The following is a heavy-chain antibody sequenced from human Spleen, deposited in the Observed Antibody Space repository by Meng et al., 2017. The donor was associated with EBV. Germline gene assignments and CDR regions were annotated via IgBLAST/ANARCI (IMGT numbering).Heavy chain of an antibody. D-gene: IGHD3-22*01. CDR3: ARDYYDSTGFYFGAQY. CDR1: GYLFPSYG. V-gene: IGHV1-18*01. J-gene: IGHJ4*02. Sequence: LGQDRQVVKKPGASVEDSCKASGYLFPSYGINWLRQAPGQGLAWMGWVSAYNGDTKYSQKVQDRVTMTTDTSTNTAYMELRRLRSDDTAVYYCARDYYDSTGFYFGAQYWGQGTLVTVSS. CDR2: VSAYNGDT.